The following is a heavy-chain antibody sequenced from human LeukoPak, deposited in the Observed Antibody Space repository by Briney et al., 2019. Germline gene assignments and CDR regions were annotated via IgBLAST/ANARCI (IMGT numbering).Heavy chain of an antibody. Sequence: SVKVSCKASGGTFSSYAIRWVRQAPGQGLEWMGGIIPIFGTANYAQKFQGRVTITTDESTSTAYMELSSLRSEDTAVYYCARDSRNYYGSGSYPNWFDPWGQGTLVTVSS. V-gene: IGHV1-69*05. J-gene: IGHJ5*02. CDR3: ARDSRNYYGSGSYPNWFDP. CDR2: IIPIFGTA. CDR1: GGTFSSYA. D-gene: IGHD3-10*01.